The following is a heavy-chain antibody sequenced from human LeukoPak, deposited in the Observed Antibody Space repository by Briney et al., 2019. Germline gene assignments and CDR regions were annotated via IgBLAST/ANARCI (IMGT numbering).Heavy chain of an antibody. CDR3: ARDKSNPGPVVVITSRAADAFDI. V-gene: IGHV3-33*01. CDR1: GFTFSSYG. D-gene: IGHD3-22*01. Sequence: GGSLRLSCAASGFTFSSYGMHWVRQAPGKGLEWVAVIWYDGSNKYYADSVKGRFTISRDNSKNTLYLQMNSLRAEDTAVYYCARDKSNPGPVVVITSRAADAFDIWGQGTMVTVSS. CDR2: IWYDGSNK. J-gene: IGHJ3*02.